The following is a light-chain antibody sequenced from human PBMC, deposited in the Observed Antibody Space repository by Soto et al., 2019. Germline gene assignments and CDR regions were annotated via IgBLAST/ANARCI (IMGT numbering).Light chain of an antibody. CDR1: QGISTL. J-gene: IGKJ1*01. V-gene: IGKV1-9*01. CDR2: ESS. Sequence: IQLTQSPSSLSASVGDRVNITCRASQGISTLLAWYQQKPGKAPKVLIYESSLLQSGVPSRFSGSGSGTEFTLTISSLQPDDFATYYCQQYNSYSRTFGQGTKVDIK. CDR3: QQYNSYSRT.